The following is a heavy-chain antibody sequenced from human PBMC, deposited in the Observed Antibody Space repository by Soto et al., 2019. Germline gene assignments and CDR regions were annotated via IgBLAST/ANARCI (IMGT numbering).Heavy chain of an antibody. CDR3: ARGDLGYCRSTSCSRFGAFDI. Sequence: EVQLVESGGGLVKPGGSLRLSCAASGFTFSSYSMNWVRQAPGKGLEWVSSISSSSSYIYYADSVKGRFTISRDNAKNSLYLQMNSLRAEDTAVYYGARGDLGYCRSTSCSRFGAFDIWGQGTMVTVSS. J-gene: IGHJ3*02. D-gene: IGHD2-2*01. V-gene: IGHV3-21*01. CDR1: GFTFSSYS. CDR2: ISSSSSYI.